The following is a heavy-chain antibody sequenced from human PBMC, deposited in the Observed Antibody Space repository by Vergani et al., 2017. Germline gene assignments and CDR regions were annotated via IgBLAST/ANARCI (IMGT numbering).Heavy chain of an antibody. CDR1: GFTFSNAW. CDR2: IKSKTDGGTT. J-gene: IGHJ4*02. D-gene: IGHD6-19*01. CDR3: TTEAWLATDY. Sequence: EVQLVESGGGLVKPGGSLRLSCAASGFTFSNAWMSWVRQAPGKGLEWVRRIKSKTDGGTTDYDAPVKGRFTISRDDSKNTLYLQMNSLKTEDTAVYCCTTEAWLATDYWGQGTLVTVSS. V-gene: IGHV3-15*01.